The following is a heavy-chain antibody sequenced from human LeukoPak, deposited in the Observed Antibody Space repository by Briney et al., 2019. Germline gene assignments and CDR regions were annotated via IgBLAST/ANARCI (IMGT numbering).Heavy chain of an antibody. CDR1: GFTFSSYS. V-gene: IGHV3-66*01. Sequence: TGGSLRLSCAASGFTFSSYSMNWVRQAPGKGLEWVSVIYSGGSTYYADSVKGRFTISRDNSKNTLYLQMNSLRAEDTAVYYCARDADYYDSGAFDIWGQGTMVTVSS. D-gene: IGHD3-22*01. J-gene: IGHJ3*02. CDR2: IYSGGST. CDR3: ARDADYYDSGAFDI.